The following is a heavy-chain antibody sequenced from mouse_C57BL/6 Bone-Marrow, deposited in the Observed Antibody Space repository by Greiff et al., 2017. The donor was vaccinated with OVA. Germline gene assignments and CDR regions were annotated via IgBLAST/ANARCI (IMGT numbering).Heavy chain of an antibody. Sequence: VQLKQSGPELVKPGASVKISCKASGYTFTDYYMNWVKQSHGKSLEWIGDINPNNGGTSYNQKFKGKATLTVDKSSSTAYMELRSLTSEDSAVYYCARPYYYGSSHFDYWGQGTTLTVSS. V-gene: IGHV1-26*01. CDR3: ARPYYYGSSHFDY. J-gene: IGHJ2*01. CDR1: GYTFTDYY. CDR2: INPNNGGT. D-gene: IGHD1-1*01.